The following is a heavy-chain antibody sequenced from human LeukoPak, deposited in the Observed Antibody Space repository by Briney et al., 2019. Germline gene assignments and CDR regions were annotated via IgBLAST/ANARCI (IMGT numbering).Heavy chain of an antibody. Sequence: GGSLRLSCAASGFIVSSNYMNWVRQAPGKGLEWVSVIYTGGNTYYADSVKGRFTISRVNSKNTLYLQMHSLRAEDTAVYYCASPSSGQSFDIWGQGTMVTVSS. V-gene: IGHV3-53*01. CDR3: ASPSSGQSFDI. D-gene: IGHD6-19*01. J-gene: IGHJ3*02. CDR2: IYTGGNT. CDR1: GFIVSSNY.